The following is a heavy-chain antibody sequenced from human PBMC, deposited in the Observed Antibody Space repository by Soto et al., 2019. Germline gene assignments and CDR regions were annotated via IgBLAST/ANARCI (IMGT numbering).Heavy chain of an antibody. CDR1: GGTIGRYY. J-gene: IGHJ5*02. Sequence: PSETLSLTCSVSGGTIGRYYWSWIRQSQGKGLEWIGFIYDSENTNYNPSLKSRVTISGDTSKNQLSLTLSSVTAADTAVYYFARHSPAVVVAATTNWFDPWGQGTLVTVSS. CDR2: IYDSENT. V-gene: IGHV4-59*12. D-gene: IGHD2-15*01. CDR3: ARHSPAVVVAATTNWFDP.